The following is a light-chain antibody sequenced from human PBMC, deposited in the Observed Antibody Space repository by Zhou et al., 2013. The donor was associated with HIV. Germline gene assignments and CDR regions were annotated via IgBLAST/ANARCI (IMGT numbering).Light chain of an antibody. Sequence: DIQLAQSPSTLSASVGDRVTISCRASQSVSNWLAWYQHKPGKAPKLLIHKASTLQGGVPSRFSGSGSGTSFTLTINSLQPDDCATYYCQQYNSNPVTFGQGTRLEIK. CDR3: QQYNSNPVT. CDR1: QSVSNW. V-gene: IGKV1-5*03. CDR2: KAS. J-gene: IGKJ2*01.